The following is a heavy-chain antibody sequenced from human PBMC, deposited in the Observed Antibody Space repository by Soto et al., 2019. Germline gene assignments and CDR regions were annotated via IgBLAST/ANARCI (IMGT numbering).Heavy chain of an antibody. D-gene: IGHD2-2*01. Sequence: GGSLRLSCAASGFTFSSYSMNWVHQAPGKGLEWVSSISSSSSYIYYADPVKGRLTISRDNAHNSLYLQINSLRAEDTAVYYCARSGSCSSTSCYSAYWGQGTLVTVSS. J-gene: IGHJ4*02. CDR1: GFTFSSYS. CDR2: ISSSSSYI. CDR3: ARSGSCSSTSCYSAY. V-gene: IGHV3-21*01.